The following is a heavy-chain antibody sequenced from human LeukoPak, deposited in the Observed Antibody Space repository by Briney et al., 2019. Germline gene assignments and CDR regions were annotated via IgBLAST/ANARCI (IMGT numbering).Heavy chain of an antibody. CDR2: IYYSGST. D-gene: IGHD6-13*01. Sequence: SETLSLTCTVSGGSISTTYYYWGWIRQPPGKGLEWIGSIYYSGSTYYNPSLKSRVTISVDTSKNQFSLKLSSVTAADTAVYYCARHFKGYSSSRVYYYYYMDVWGKGTTVTVSS. V-gene: IGHV4-39*01. CDR3: ARHFKGYSSSRVYYYYYMDV. J-gene: IGHJ6*03. CDR1: GGSISTTYYY.